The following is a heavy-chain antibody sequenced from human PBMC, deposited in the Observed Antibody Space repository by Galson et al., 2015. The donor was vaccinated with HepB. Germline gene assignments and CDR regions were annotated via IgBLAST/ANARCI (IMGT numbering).Heavy chain of an antibody. D-gene: IGHD1-14*01. V-gene: IGHV1-69*13. CDR2: IIPIFGTA. CDR3: ARDLDPITPAFDI. J-gene: IGHJ3*02. Sequence: SVTVSCKASGATFSSYAISWVRQAPGQGLEWMGGIIPIFGTANYAQKFQGRVTITADESTSTAYMELSSLRSEDTAVYYCARDLDPITPAFDIWGQGTMVTVSS. CDR1: GATFSSYA.